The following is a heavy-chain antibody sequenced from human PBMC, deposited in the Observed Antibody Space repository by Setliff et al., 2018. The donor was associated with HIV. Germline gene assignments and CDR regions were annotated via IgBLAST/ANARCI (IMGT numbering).Heavy chain of an antibody. Sequence: GGSLRLSCVASGFNFNKYAMHWVRQAPGKGLEWVGRIKHKTDGGTTDYAAPVKGRFTISRDDSKNTLYLQMNSLQIEDTAVYYCTTDIWVATASDYWGQGTLVTVS. J-gene: IGHJ4*02. CDR1: GFNFNKYA. CDR3: TTDIWVATASDY. D-gene: IGHD5-12*01. CDR2: IKHKTDGGTT. V-gene: IGHV3-15*07.